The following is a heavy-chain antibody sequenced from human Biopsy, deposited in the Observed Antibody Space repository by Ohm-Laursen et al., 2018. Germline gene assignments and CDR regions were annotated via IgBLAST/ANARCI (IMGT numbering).Heavy chain of an antibody. CDR1: GYNFISYS. Sequence: GASVKVSCKTSGYNFISYSINWVRQAPGPGLEWMGWIGPLNGDTKYGQKFQDRVTMTTDTSTSTVYMELTSLRSDDTAVYYCARGEVTFGELIVSLDSWGQGTLVTVSS. J-gene: IGHJ4*02. CDR3: ARGEVTFGELIVSLDS. CDR2: IGPLNGDT. D-gene: IGHD3-16*02. V-gene: IGHV1-18*01.